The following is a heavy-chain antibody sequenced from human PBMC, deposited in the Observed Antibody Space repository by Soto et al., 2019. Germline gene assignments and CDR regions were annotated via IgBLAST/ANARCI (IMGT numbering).Heavy chain of an antibody. CDR2: IIPIFGTA. J-gene: IGHJ4*02. V-gene: IGHV1-69*06. Sequence: QVQLVQSGAEVKKPGSSVKVSCKASGGTFSSYAISWVRQAPGQGLEWMGGIIPIFGTANYAQKFQGRVTITADNSTSTAYMELSSLRSEDTAVYYCATDYDSSGYSKYYFDYWGQGTLVTVSS. CDR1: GGTFSSYA. D-gene: IGHD3-22*01. CDR3: ATDYDSSGYSKYYFDY.